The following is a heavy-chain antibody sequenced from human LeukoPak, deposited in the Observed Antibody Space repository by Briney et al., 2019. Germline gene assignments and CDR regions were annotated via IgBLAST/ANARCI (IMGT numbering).Heavy chain of an antibody. CDR2: ITYSGTTI. D-gene: IGHD2-21*02. V-gene: IGHV3-11*04. CDR3: ARGTAAGGSDAFDI. J-gene: IGHJ3*02. Sequence: GGSLRPSCAASGFTFSDYYMSWIRQSPGTRLEWVSYITYSGTTIYYADSVKGRFTISRDNAKSSLYLQMNSLRAEDTAVYYCARGTAAGGSDAFDIWGQGTMVIVSS. CDR1: GFTFSDYY.